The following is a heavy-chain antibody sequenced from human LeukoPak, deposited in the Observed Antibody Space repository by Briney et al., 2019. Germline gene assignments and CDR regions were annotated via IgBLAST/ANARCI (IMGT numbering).Heavy chain of an antibody. CDR1: GFTLSSYL. Sequence: AGGSLRVSCAAAGFTLSSYLMHWVRQGPGKGLGWGSRIENDGSTTTYADSVKGRFTISRDNAKNTLYLQMNSLRAEDTAVYYCARGGYSAGFDIWGQRTMVTVSS. CDR2: IENDGSTT. V-gene: IGHV3-74*01. CDR3: ARGGYSAGFDI. J-gene: IGHJ3*02. D-gene: IGHD3-16*02.